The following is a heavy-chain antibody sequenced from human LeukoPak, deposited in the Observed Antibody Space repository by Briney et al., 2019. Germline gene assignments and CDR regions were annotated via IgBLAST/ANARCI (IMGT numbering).Heavy chain of an antibody. CDR3: ARIQYYDDGGYWNLDY. J-gene: IGHJ4*02. D-gene: IGHD3-22*01. CDR1: GGSISSYY. CDR2: IYYSGNT. V-gene: IGHV4-59*12. Sequence: SETLSLTCTVSGGSISSYYWNWIRQPPGKGLEWIAYIYYSGNTNYNPSLKSRVTISVDTSKNQFSLKLSSVTAADTAVYYCARIQYYDDGGYWNLDYWGEGTLVTVSS.